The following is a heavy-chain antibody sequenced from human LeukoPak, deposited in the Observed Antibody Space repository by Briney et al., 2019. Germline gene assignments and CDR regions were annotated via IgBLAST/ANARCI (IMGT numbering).Heavy chain of an antibody. V-gene: IGHV4-39*01. CDR2: LYYSGST. CDR1: GGSISSSTFY. Sequence: SETLSLTCTVSGGSISSSTFYWGWIRQPPGKGLEWIGSLYYSGSTYYNPSLKSRVTISVDTSKNQFSLKLSSVTAADTAVYYCARHVSTVTTYYFDYWGQGTLVTVSS. J-gene: IGHJ4*02. CDR3: ARHVSTVTTYYFDY. D-gene: IGHD4-17*01.